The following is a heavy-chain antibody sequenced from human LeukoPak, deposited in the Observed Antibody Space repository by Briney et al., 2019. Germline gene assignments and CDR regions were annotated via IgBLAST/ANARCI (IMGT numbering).Heavy chain of an antibody. V-gene: IGHV1-69*06. J-gene: IGHJ4*02. CDR3: GRARLGQLSPEHFDY. CDR1: GGTLSSYA. D-gene: IGHD3-16*02. Sequence: ASVKVSCKASGGTLSSYAISWVRQAPGQGLEWMGGIIPIFGTANYAQKFQDRVTITADKSTSTAYMELSSLRSEDTAVYYCGRARLGQLSPEHFDYWGQGTLVTVSS. CDR2: IIPIFGTA.